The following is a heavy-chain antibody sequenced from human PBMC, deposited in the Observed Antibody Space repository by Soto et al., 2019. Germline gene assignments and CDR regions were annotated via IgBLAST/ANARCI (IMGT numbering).Heavy chain of an antibody. Sequence: LSLTCTVSGGSISSYYWTWIRQPPGKGLEWIGSIYYSGSTYYNPSLKSRVTISVDTSKNQFSLKLSSVTAADTAVYYCASGVQYMYGEYYFDSWGQGTLVTVSS. CDR2: IYYSGST. J-gene: IGHJ4*02. V-gene: IGHV4-59*05. CDR3: ASGVQYMYGEYYFDS. CDR1: GGSISSYY. D-gene: IGHD4-17*01.